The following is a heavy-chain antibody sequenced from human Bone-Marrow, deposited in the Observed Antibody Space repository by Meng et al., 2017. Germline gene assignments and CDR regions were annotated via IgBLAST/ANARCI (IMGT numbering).Heavy chain of an antibody. CDR2: IYYSGST. CDR3: ARSSTSPASYFFDY. Sequence: QVPLQELGPRLVGPSETLSLTCTVSGGSVSSGSYYWSWIRQPPGKGLEWIGHIYYSGSTNYNPSLKSRVTISVDTSKNQFSLKLSSVTAADTAVYFCARSSTSPASYFFDYWGQGTLVTVSS. J-gene: IGHJ4*02. V-gene: IGHV4-61*01. D-gene: IGHD6-6*01. CDR1: GGSVSSGSYY.